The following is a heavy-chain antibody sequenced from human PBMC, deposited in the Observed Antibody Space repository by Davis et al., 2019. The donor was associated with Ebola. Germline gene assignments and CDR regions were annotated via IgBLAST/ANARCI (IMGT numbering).Heavy chain of an antibody. CDR1: GYTFTDYG. V-gene: IGHV1-18*04. D-gene: IGHD2-2*01. J-gene: IGHJ6*04. Sequence: ASVKVSCKTSGYTFTDYGITWVRQAPGQGLEWMGWINPHNGNTNYAQNVQGRVTMTTDTSTSTAYMELRSLRSDDTAVYYCARTGYCSSTSCYGEYYYYYYGMDVWGKGTTVTVSS. CDR3: ARTGYCSSTSCYGEYYYYYYGMDV. CDR2: INPHNGNT.